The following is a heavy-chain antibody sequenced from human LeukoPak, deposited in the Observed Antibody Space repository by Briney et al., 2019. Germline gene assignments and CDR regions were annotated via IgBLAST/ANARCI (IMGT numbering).Heavy chain of an antibody. CDR3: ARVTGYMIEDQFDY. D-gene: IGHD3-22*01. V-gene: IGHV4-59*01. Sequence: PSETLSLTCTVSGGSISSYYWSWIRQPPGKGLEWIGYIYYSGSTNYNSSFKSRVTISIDTSKNQFSLRLSSVTAADTAVYYYARVTGYMIEDQFDYWGQGTLVTVSS. CDR2: IYYSGST. J-gene: IGHJ4*02. CDR1: GGSISSYY.